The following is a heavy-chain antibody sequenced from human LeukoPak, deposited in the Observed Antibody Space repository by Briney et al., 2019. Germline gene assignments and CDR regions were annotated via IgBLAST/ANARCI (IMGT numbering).Heavy chain of an antibody. CDR3: AKEMGHSPHSSGTYWSDGGVGLDY. J-gene: IGHJ4*02. V-gene: IGHV3-9*01. D-gene: IGHD3-10*01. CDR2: ISWNSGSI. Sequence: PGGSLRLSCAASGFTFDDYAMHWVRQAPGKGLEWVSGISWNSGSIGYADSVKGRFTISRDNAKNSLYLQMNSLRAEDTAVYYCAKEMGHSPHSSGTYWSDGGVGLDYWGQGTLVTVSS. CDR1: GFTFDDYA.